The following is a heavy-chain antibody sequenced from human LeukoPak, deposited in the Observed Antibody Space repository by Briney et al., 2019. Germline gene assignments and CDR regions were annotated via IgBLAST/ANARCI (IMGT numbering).Heavy chain of an antibody. D-gene: IGHD3-16*02. Sequence: PGGSLRLSCAASGFTFSNYWMNWVRQAPGKGLEWVANIKQDGSEKYYVDSVKGRLTVSRDNTKNSLYLQMNSLRAEDTAVYYCAREHGGGGYVWGSYRYPHYYYYYYMDVWGKGTTVTVSS. J-gene: IGHJ6*03. CDR1: GFTFSNYW. V-gene: IGHV3-7*01. CDR3: AREHGGGGYVWGSYRYPHYYYYYYMDV. CDR2: IKQDGSEK.